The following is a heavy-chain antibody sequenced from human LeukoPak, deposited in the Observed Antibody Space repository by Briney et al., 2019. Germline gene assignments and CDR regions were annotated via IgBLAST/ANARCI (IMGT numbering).Heavy chain of an antibody. Sequence: GGSLRLSCAASGFTFSDYAMNWARQAPGKGLEWVSVVGGDDATYYTDSVKGRFTISRDNSKNTLSLQMNSLRLEDTAVYYCAKDSWSRNGIYDPFDIWGQGTLVTVSS. CDR2: VGGDDAT. D-gene: IGHD2-8*01. V-gene: IGHV3-23*01. CDR3: AKDSWSRNGIYDPFDI. CDR1: GFTFSDYA. J-gene: IGHJ3*02.